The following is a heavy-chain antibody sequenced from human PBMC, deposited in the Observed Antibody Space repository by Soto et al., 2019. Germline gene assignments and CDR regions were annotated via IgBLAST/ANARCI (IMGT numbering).Heavy chain of an antibody. D-gene: IGHD5-18*01. J-gene: IGHJ4*02. Sequence: QITLKESGPTLVKPTQTLTLTCSFSGFSLTASGMGVGWIRQPPGKALEWLALIYWDDDERYSPSLKSRLTLPKDTSKNQVVLTMTSMDPVDTATYYCARSRYSLGPHFDYWGQGTLVTVSS. CDR3: ARSRYSLGPHFDY. CDR2: IYWDDDE. V-gene: IGHV2-5*02. CDR1: GFSLTASGMG.